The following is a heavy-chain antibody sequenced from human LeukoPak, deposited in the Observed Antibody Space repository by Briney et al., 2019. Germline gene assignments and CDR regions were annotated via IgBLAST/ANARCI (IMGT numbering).Heavy chain of an antibody. CDR1: GFTFSSYW. CDR3: ERDWGGYGPTSHDY. Sequence: GGSLRLXCAASGFTFSSYWMHWVRQAPGRGLAWVSRISSDGSSTIYADSGKGRFTISRDNAKNTLYLQMNSLRAEDTAVYYCERDWGGYGPTSHDYWGQGTLVTVSS. J-gene: IGHJ4*02. D-gene: IGHD3-16*01. V-gene: IGHV3-74*01. CDR2: ISSDGSST.